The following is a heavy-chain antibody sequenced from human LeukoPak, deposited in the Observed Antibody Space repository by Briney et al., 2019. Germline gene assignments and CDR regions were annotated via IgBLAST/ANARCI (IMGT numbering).Heavy chain of an antibody. CDR1: GGSISSYH. Sequence: SETLSLTCTVSGGSISSYHWSWIRQPAGKGLEWIGRIYTSGSTNYNPSLKSRVTMSVDTSKNQFSLKLSSVTAADTAVYYCARGSVDYGDYDFDYWGQGTLVTVSS. CDR3: ARGSVDYGDYDFDY. CDR2: IYTSGST. D-gene: IGHD4-17*01. V-gene: IGHV4-4*07. J-gene: IGHJ4*02.